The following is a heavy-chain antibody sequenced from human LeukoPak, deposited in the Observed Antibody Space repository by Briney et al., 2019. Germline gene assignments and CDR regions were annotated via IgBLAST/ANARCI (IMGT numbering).Heavy chain of an antibody. CDR1: GFTFSTYS. J-gene: IGHJ4*02. CDR3: VRGASLYYYDSSGYYASFDY. D-gene: IGHD3-22*01. V-gene: IGHV3-21*01. CDR2: ISSSSSYI. Sequence: GGSLRLSCAASGFTFSTYSMNWVRQAPGKGLEWVSSISSSSSYIYYADSVKGRFTISRDNAKNSLYLQMNSLRAEDTAVYYCVRGASLYYYDSSGYYASFDYWGQETLVTVSS.